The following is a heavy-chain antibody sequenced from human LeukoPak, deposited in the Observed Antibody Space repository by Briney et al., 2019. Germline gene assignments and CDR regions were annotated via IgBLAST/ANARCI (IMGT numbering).Heavy chain of an antibody. J-gene: IGHJ3*02. CDR3: ARPGGYYYDSSGYTDAFDI. D-gene: IGHD3-22*01. CDR1: GGSISSSSYY. V-gene: IGHV4-39*07. CDR2: IYYSGST. Sequence: SETLSLTCTVSGGSISSSSYYWGWIRQPPGKGLEWIGSIYYSGSTNYNPSLKSRVTISVDTSKNQFSLKLSSVTAADTAVYYCARPGGYYYDSSGYTDAFDIWGQGTMVTVSS.